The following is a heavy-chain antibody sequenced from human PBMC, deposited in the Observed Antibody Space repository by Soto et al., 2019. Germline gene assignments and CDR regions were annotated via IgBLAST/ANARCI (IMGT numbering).Heavy chain of an antibody. J-gene: IGHJ5*02. Sequence: PGGSVRLSCAASGFSLRAYGMHWLRRAPGKGLEWVAFIWYDGTKKFYANSVKGRSTISKDNSNNILYLQMSGLRAEDTAVYYCARDVVTAVAGSVNWFDPWGQGTLVTLSS. D-gene: IGHD6-19*01. V-gene: IGHV3-33*01. CDR2: IWYDGTKK. CDR3: ARDVVTAVAGSVNWFDP. CDR1: GFSLRAYG.